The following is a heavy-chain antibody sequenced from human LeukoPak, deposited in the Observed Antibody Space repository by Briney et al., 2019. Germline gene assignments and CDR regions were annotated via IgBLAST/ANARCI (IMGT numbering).Heavy chain of an antibody. D-gene: IGHD3-10*01. J-gene: IGHJ4*02. CDR2: IIPIFGTA. V-gene: IGHV1-69*06. Sequence: GASVKVSCKASGGTFSSYAISWVRQAPGQGLEWMGGIIPIFGTANYAQKFQGRVTITADKSTSTAYMELSSLRSEDTAVYYCARVGGGPLERFGESEHFDYWGQGTLVTVSS. CDR1: GGTFSSYA. CDR3: ARVGGGPLERFGESEHFDY.